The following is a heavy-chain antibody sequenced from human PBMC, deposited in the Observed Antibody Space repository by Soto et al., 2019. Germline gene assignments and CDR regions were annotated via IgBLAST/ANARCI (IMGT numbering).Heavy chain of an antibody. CDR2: IFYGGHT. Sequence: SETLSLTCDVPVDFLTTYYWNWIRQSPGKGLEWIGYIFYGGHTNYNPSLRGRATISVDTSKNQFSLKLSSVTAADTAVYYCARSPQYSSGWNGGFDYWGQGTLVTVSS. J-gene: IGHJ4*02. CDR1: VDFLTTYY. V-gene: IGHV4-59*01. CDR3: ARSPQYSSGWNGGFDY. D-gene: IGHD6-19*01.